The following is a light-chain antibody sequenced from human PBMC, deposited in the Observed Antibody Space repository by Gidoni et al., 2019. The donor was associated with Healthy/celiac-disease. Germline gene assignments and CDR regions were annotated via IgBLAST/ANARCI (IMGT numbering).Light chain of an antibody. Sequence: DIQLTQTPSSLSASEGDRVTITCRASQSISSYLNWYQQKPGKAPKLLIYAASSLQSGVPSRFSGCGSGIDFTLTMSRLQPEDFATYYCQRSYSTRWTFGQGTKVEIK. V-gene: IGKV1-39*01. CDR2: AAS. CDR1: QSISSY. J-gene: IGKJ1*01. CDR3: QRSYSTRWT.